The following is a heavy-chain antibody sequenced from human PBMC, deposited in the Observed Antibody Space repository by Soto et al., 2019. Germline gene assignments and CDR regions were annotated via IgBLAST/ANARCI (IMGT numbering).Heavy chain of an antibody. D-gene: IGHD3-10*01. Sequence: QVQLQESGPGLVKPSQTLSLTCTVSGGSISSGGYYWSWIRQHPGKGLEWIGYIYYSGSTYYNPSLKNRVTISVDTSKNQFPRKLSSVTAADTAVYYCARGVRGVMRRYYFDYWGQGTLVTVSS. CDR2: IYYSGST. CDR1: GGSISSGGYY. J-gene: IGHJ4*02. CDR3: ARGVRGVMRRYYFDY. V-gene: IGHV4-31*03.